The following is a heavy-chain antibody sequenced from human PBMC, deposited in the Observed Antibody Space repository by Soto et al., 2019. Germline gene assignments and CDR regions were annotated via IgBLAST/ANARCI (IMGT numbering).Heavy chain of an antibody. Sequence: ASVKVSCKASGYTFTGYYMHWVRQAPGQGLEWMGWINPNSGGTNYAQKFQGWVTMTRDTSISTAYMELSRLRSDDTAVYYCARLKLELSFLKYYYYMEGWGKGTTVTVSS. CDR1: GYTFTGYY. V-gene: IGHV1-2*04. D-gene: IGHD1-7*01. J-gene: IGHJ6*03. CDR2: INPNSGGT. CDR3: ARLKLELSFLKYYYYMEG.